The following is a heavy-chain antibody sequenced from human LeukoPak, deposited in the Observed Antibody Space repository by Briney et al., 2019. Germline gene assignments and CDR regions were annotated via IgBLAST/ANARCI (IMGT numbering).Heavy chain of an antibody. D-gene: IGHD3-3*01. J-gene: IGHJ4*02. CDR2: IYYSGST. CDR3: ASYDFWSGYFGY. CDR1: GGSISSSSYY. Sequence: PSETLSLTCTVSGGSISSSSYYWGWIRQPPGKGLEWIGSIYYSGSTYYNPSLQSRVTISVDTSKNQFSLKLSFVTAADTAVYYCASYDFWSGYFGYWDQGTLVTVPS. V-gene: IGHV4-39*01.